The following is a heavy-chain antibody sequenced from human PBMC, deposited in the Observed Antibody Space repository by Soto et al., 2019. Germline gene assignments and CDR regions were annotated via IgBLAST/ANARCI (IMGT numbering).Heavy chain of an antibody. J-gene: IGHJ3*02. CDR3: AKGVGEYYYDYDAFDI. CDR1: GLTLSTSS. V-gene: IGHV3-48*04. Sequence: GGSLRLSCAASGLTLSTSSMNWVRQAPGKGLEWISYISRSTSGTAYADSVKGRFTISRDNTKNALYLQMNSLRAEDTAVYYCAKGVGEYYYDYDAFDIWGQGTMVTVSS. D-gene: IGHD3-22*01. CDR2: ISRSTSGT.